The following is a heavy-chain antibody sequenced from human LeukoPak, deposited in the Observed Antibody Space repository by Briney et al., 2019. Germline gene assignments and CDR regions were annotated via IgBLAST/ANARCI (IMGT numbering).Heavy chain of an antibody. V-gene: IGHV3-7*03. D-gene: IGHD5-18*01. CDR2: IKQDGSEK. CDR1: GFTFSSYW. J-gene: IGHJ4*02. Sequence: GGSLRLSCAASGFTFSSYWMSWVRQAPGKGLEWVANIKQDGSEKYYVDSVKGRFTISRDNAKNSLYLQMSSLKTEDTGVYFCTREGYSFARNWGQGTLVIVSS. CDR3: TREGYSFARN.